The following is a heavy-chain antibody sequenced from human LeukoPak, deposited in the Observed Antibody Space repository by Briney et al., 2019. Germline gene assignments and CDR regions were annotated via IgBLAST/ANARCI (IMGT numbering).Heavy chain of an antibody. Sequence: ASVKVSCRASGYTFTGYYIHWVRQAPGQGLEWMGWINPNSGGTNYARKFQGRVTMTRDTSISTAYMELSRLRSDDTAVYYCARPYLVGATTPVVYWGQGTLVTVSS. D-gene: IGHD1-26*01. V-gene: IGHV1-2*02. J-gene: IGHJ4*02. CDR2: INPNSGGT. CDR1: GYTFTGYY. CDR3: ARPYLVGATTPVVY.